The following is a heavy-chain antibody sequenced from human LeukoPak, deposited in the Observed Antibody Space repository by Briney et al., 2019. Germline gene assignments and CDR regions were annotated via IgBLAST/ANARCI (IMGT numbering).Heavy chain of an antibody. J-gene: IGHJ6*03. Sequence: SETLSLTCTVSSGSISSYYWSWIRQPPGKGLEYIGYIYYSGSTNYNNYNPSLKSRLTISVDTSKNQFSLKLSSVTAADTAVYYCARVGTYCSGGSCYLYYYYMDVWGKGTTVTVSS. V-gene: IGHV4-59*01. CDR2: IYYSGSTNYN. CDR1: SGSISSYY. CDR3: ARVGTYCSGGSCYLYYYYMDV. D-gene: IGHD2-15*01.